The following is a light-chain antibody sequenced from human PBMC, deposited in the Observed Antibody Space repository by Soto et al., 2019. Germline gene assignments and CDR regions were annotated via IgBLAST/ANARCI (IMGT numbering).Light chain of an antibody. Sequence: EIVLTQSPATLCLSPGERGTLSCRAGQSVSSNYLAWYQQKFGQAPRLLIYGASSRATGIPDRFSGSGSGTDFTLTISRLEPEDFAVYYCQQYGSSPPYTFGQGTKVDIK. CDR3: QQYGSSPPYT. V-gene: IGKV3-20*01. CDR2: GAS. J-gene: IGKJ2*01. CDR1: QSVSSNY.